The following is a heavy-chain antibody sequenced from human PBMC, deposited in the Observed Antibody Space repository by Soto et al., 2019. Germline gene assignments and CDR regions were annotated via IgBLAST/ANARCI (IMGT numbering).Heavy chain of an antibody. CDR1: GGSISGYY. CDR2: KYYSGNI. V-gene: IGHV4-59*01. J-gene: IGHJ6*02. D-gene: IGHD2-15*01. Sequence: PSETLSLTCTVSGGSISGYYGSWVRQAPGKGLEWIGYKYYSGNINYNPSLKSRVTMSVDTSKNQFSLKLTSVSAADTALYYCARGFGLAARGMDVWGQGTTVTVSS. CDR3: ARGFGLAARGMDV.